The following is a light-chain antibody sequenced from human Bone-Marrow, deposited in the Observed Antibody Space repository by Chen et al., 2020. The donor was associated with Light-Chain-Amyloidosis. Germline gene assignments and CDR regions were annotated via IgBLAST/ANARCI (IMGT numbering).Light chain of an antibody. CDR1: SSNIGAGYD. Sequence: QSVLTQPPSVSGAPGQMVTISCTGSSSNIGAGYDVHWYQQLPGTAPKLLIYGNSNRPSGVPDRFSGSKSGTSASLAITGLQAEDEADYYCQSYDSPHVVFGGGTKLTVL. CDR2: GNS. CDR3: QSYDSPHVV. J-gene: IGLJ2*01. V-gene: IGLV1-40*01.